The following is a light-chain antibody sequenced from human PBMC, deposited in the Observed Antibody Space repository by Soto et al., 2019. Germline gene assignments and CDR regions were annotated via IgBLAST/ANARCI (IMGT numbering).Light chain of an antibody. Sequence: EIVLTQSPATLSVSPGERATLSCRASQSVSSNYLAWYQHKPGQAPRLLIYGASSRATGIPDRFSGSGSGTDFTLTIGRLEPEDFAVYYCHQYGISPPRTFGQGTKVDIK. CDR2: GAS. J-gene: IGKJ1*01. CDR3: HQYGISPPRT. V-gene: IGKV3-20*01. CDR1: QSVSSNY.